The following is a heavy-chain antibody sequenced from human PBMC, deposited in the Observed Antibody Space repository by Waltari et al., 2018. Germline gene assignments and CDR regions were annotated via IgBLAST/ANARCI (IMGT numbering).Heavy chain of an antibody. V-gene: IGHV3-49*04. Sequence: EGQLVESGGGLVQPGRSLGFSCKGSGFTFSDYDLSWVRQAPGKGLEWVAFIRSKPYGETTEYAASVRGRFTISRDDSENFAYLEMNSLKSEDTALYYCTSGRWLANFDDWGQGALVTVSS. J-gene: IGHJ4*02. CDR3: TSGRWLANFDD. D-gene: IGHD6-19*01. CDR2: IRSKPYGETT. CDR1: GFTFSDYD.